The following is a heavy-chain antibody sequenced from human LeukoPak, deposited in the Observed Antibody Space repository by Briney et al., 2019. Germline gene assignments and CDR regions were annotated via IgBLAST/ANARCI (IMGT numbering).Heavy chain of an antibody. V-gene: IGHV3-49*03. J-gene: IGHJ4*02. Sequence: GRSLRLSCIASGFTFGDYAMSWFRRAPGKGLEWVGFIRSKIYGGTTEYAASVKGRFTISRDDSKSIAYLQMNSLKTEDTAVYHCTRDQYSSGWYDILFDYWGQGTLVTVSS. CDR1: GFTFGDYA. D-gene: IGHD6-19*01. CDR3: TRDQYSSGWYDILFDY. CDR2: IRSKIYGGTT.